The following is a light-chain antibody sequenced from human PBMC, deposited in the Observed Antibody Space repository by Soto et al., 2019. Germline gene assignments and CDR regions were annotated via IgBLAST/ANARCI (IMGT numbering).Light chain of an antibody. CDR1: SSDISIYNY. CDR2: EVS. J-gene: IGLJ1*01. V-gene: IGLV2-14*01. Sequence: QSALAQPASVSGSPGQSITISCTGTSSDISIYNYVSWYQQHPGKAPKLIIYEVSNRPSGISNRFSGAKSGNTASLTISGLQAEDEADYYCCSYTSSTNYVFGAGTKVTVL. CDR3: CSYTSSTNYV.